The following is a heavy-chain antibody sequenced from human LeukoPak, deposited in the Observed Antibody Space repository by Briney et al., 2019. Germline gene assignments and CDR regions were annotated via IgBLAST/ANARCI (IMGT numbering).Heavy chain of an antibody. V-gene: IGHV1-3*01. J-gene: IGHJ4*02. CDR3: ARDINSGILFDY. D-gene: IGHD1-26*01. Sequence: ASVKVSCKASGYTFTSYGISWVRQAPGQRLEWMGWINAGNGNTKYSQKFQGRVTITRDTSASTAYMELSSLRSEDTAVYYCARDINSGILFDYWGQGTLVTVST. CDR2: INAGNGNT. CDR1: GYTFTSYG.